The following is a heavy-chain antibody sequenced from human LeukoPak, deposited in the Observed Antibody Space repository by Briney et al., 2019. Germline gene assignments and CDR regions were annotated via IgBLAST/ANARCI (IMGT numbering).Heavy chain of an antibody. D-gene: IGHD2-15*01. Sequence: GESLKISCKGPGYSFTSYWIGWVCQMPGKGLEWMRIIYPGDSDTRYSPSFQGQVTISADKSISTAYLQWSSLKASDSAMYYCARLAGYCSGDSCFATYYFDYWGQGTLVTVSS. J-gene: IGHJ4*02. CDR2: IYPGDSDT. V-gene: IGHV5-51*01. CDR1: GYSFTSYW. CDR3: ARLAGYCSGDSCFATYYFDY.